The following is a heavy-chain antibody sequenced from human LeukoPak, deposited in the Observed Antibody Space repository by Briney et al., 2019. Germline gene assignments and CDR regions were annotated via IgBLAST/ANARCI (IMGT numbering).Heavy chain of an antibody. CDR2: IYTGGSS. CDR3: ARVTLGFDSRTYYPTTFDY. D-gene: IGHD3-22*01. V-gene: IGHV3-53*01. CDR1: GFTVSSNY. J-gene: IGHJ4*02. Sequence: GGSLRLSCAASGFTVSSNYMSWVRQAPGKGLEWVSLIYTGGSSYYADSVKGRFTISRDTSINALYLQMNSLRVEDAAVYYCARVTLGFDSRTYYPTTFDYWGQGTQVTVSS.